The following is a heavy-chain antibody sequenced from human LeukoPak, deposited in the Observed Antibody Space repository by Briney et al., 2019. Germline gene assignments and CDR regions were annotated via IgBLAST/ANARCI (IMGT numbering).Heavy chain of an antibody. CDR3: ARPPGMHYDFSSGYKNNYYYYMDV. CDR2: IIPIFGTA. J-gene: IGHJ6*03. V-gene: IGHV1-69*05. Sequence: SVKVSCKASGGTFISYAISWVRQAPGQGLEWMGGIIPIFGTANYAQKFQGRVTITTDESTSTAYMELSSLRSEDTALYYCARPPGMHYDFSSGYKNNYYYYMDVWGKGTTVTVSS. CDR1: GGTFISYA. D-gene: IGHD3-3*01.